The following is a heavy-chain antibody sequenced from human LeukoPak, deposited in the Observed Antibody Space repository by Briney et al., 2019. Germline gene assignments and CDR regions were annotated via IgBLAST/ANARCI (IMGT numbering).Heavy chain of an antibody. J-gene: IGHJ4*02. CDR1: GYTYTSYG. D-gene: IGHD3-10*01. CDR2: ISAYNGNT. V-gene: IGHV1-18*01. Sequence: VKVACKASGYTYTSYGISWVRQAPGQGREWMGWISAYNGNTKYAQKLQGRVSMTTDPSTSTTYMELRSLRSDDTAVYYCATDQIRQSGVGAETFDYWGQGTLVTVSS. CDR3: ATDQIRQSGVGAETFDY.